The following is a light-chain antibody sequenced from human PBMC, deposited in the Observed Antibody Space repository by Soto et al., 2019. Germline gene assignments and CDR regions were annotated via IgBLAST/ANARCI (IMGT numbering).Light chain of an antibody. V-gene: IGKV3-20*01. CDR1: QSVSSTY. CDR2: GAY. Sequence: EIVWTQSQGTMSLSPGERATLFCRASQSVSSTYLAWYQQKPGQAPRLLIYGAYSRATGIPDRFSGSGFGTEFTITISRLQPENFAVYYCQQYGSSPRTFGQGTKEDI. CDR3: QQYGSSPRT. J-gene: IGKJ1*01.